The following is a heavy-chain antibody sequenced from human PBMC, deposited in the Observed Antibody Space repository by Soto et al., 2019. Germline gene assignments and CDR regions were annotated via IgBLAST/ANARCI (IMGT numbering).Heavy chain of an antibody. D-gene: IGHD1-26*01. Sequence: QVQLVQSGAEVKKPGSSVKVSCKASGGTFSSYAISWVRQAPGQGLEWMGGIIPIFGTANYAQKFQGRVRITGDISTRTAYMELRSLRSGDTAVYYCAREGGVGATTGWDWGQGTLVTVSS. J-gene: IGHJ4*02. CDR1: GGTFSSYA. CDR3: AREGGVGATTGWD. V-gene: IGHV1-69*06. CDR2: IIPIFGTA.